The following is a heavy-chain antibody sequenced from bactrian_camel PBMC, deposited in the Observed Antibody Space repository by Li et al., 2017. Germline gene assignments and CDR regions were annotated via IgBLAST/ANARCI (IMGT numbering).Heavy chain of an antibody. V-gene: IGHV3S53*01. Sequence: HVQLVESGGGSVQAGGSLRLSCVVSGCHGCCMGWFRQAPGKQREGVAVTVGANYIEYADAAQGRFTISKDNAKNTLYLQMNSLKPEDSATYYCAVDGWYHCSRRYTPRDVSASNHWGRGTQVTVS. J-gene: IGHJ4*01. CDR2: TVGANYI. CDR1: GCHGCC. D-gene: IGHD3*01. CDR3: AVDGWYHCSRRYTPRDVSASNH.